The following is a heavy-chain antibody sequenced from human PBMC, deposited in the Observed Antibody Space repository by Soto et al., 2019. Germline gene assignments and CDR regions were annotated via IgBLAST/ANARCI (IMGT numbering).Heavy chain of an antibody. CDR3: AKSDCGGDCFLTGGMDV. J-gene: IGHJ6*02. Sequence: GGSLRLSCAASGFTFSSYGMHWVLQAPGKGLEWAAVISYDGSNKYYADSVKGRFTISRDNSKNTLYLQMNSLRAEDTAVYYCAKSDCGGDCFLTGGMDVWGQGTTVTVSS. D-gene: IGHD2-21*02. V-gene: IGHV3-30*18. CDR1: GFTFSSYG. CDR2: ISYDGSNK.